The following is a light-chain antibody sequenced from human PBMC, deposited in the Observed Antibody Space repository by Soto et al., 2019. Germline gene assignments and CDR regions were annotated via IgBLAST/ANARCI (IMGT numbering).Light chain of an antibody. CDR1: QSVSNF. CDR3: QQRSSWPLT. CDR2: DAS. V-gene: IGKV3-11*01. J-gene: IGKJ4*01. Sequence: EIVLIQSPATLSLSSGERATLSCRASQSVSNFLAWYQQKPGQPPRLLIYDASIRAAGFPPRFSGSGSGTDFTLTINNLEPEDFAGYFCQQRSSWPLTFGGGNKVQIK.